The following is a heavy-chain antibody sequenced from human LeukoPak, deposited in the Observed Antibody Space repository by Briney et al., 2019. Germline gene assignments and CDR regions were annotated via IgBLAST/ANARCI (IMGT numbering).Heavy chain of an antibody. Sequence: GGSLRLSCAASGFTFSSYSMNWVRQAPGKGLEWVSYISSSSSTIYYADSVKGRFTISRDNAKNSLYLQMNSLRAEDTAVYYCARMESSGWYSGWGQGTLVTVSS. V-gene: IGHV3-48*01. CDR1: GFTFSSYS. CDR3: ARMESSGWYSG. D-gene: IGHD6-19*01. J-gene: IGHJ4*02. CDR2: ISSSSSTI.